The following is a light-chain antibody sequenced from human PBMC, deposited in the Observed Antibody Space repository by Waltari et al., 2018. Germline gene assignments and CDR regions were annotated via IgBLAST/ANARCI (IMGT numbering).Light chain of an antibody. CDR1: QSVNANS. CDR3: HQYGNSPRT. CDR2: GAS. Sequence: EIVLTQSPGTLSLSPGEGASLSCRASQSVNANSLAWYQQKPDQAPRLLIYGASTRATGIPDRFSGSGSGTDFTLTITGLEPEDFAVYFCHQYGNSPRTFGPGTKLDIK. V-gene: IGKV3-20*01. J-gene: IGKJ3*01.